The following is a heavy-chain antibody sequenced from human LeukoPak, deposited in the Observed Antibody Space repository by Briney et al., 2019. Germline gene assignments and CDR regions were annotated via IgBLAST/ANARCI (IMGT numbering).Heavy chain of an antibody. CDR2: IYSGGST. CDR1: GFTVSSNY. V-gene: IGHV3-53*01. J-gene: IGHJ5*02. Sequence: GGSLRLSCAASGFTVSSNYTSWVRQAPGKGLEWVSVIYSGGSTYYADSVKGRFTISRDNSKNTLYLQMNSLRAEDTAVYYCAREGIAAAGRENWFDPWGQGTLVTVSS. CDR3: AREGIAAAGRENWFDP. D-gene: IGHD6-13*01.